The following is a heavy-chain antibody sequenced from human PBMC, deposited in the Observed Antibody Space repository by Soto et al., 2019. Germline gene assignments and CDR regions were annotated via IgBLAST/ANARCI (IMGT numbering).Heavy chain of an antibody. CDR1: GGSISSYY. J-gene: IGHJ6*03. D-gene: IGHD2-15*01. V-gene: IGHV4-59*08. Sequence: SQTLSLTCTVSGGSISSYYWSWIRQPPGKGLEWIGYIYYSESTNYNPSLKSRVTISVDTSKNQFSLKLSSVTAADTAVYYCARQYGYCSGGSCYVYYYMDVWGKGTTVTVSS. CDR2: IYYSEST. CDR3: ARQYGYCSGGSCYVYYYMDV.